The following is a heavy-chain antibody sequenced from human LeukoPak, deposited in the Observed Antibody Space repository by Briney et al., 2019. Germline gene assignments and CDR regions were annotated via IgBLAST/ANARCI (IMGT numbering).Heavy chain of an antibody. Sequence: SETLSLTCAVYGGSFSGYYWSWIRQPPGKGLEWIGEINHSGSTNYNPSLKSRVTISVDTSKNQFSLKLSSVTAADPAVYYCARFYDSSGYPNWGQGTLVTVSS. CDR1: GGSFSGYY. CDR3: ARFYDSSGYPN. D-gene: IGHD3-22*01. V-gene: IGHV4-34*01. J-gene: IGHJ4*02. CDR2: INHSGST.